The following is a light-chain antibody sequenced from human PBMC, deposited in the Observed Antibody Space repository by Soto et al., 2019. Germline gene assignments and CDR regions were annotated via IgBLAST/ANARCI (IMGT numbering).Light chain of an antibody. CDR3: QAWDSSTASHV. J-gene: IGLJ1*01. CDR2: QDS. V-gene: IGLV3-1*01. Sequence: SYELTQPPSVSVSPGQTASITCSGDKLGDKYACWYQQKPGQSPVLVIYQDSKRPSGIPERFSGSNSGNTATLTISGTQAMVEADYYCQAWDSSTASHVFGTGTKLTVL. CDR1: KLGDKY.